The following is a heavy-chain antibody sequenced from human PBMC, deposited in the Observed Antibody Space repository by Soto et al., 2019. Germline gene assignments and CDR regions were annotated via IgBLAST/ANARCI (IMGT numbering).Heavy chain of an antibody. D-gene: IGHD3-9*01. CDR1: SRYA. Sequence: EVQLLESGGGLVQPGGSLRLSCAAFSRYAMSWVLQTPGKGLEWVSAMSDTGAGTDYAESVRGRFTIYRDNSKNTVYLRMKRLRAEDTAIYYCAKLTGFEFDGTSFDLWDQGTMVTVSS. V-gene: IGHV3-23*01. CDR3: AKLTGFEFDGTSFDL. J-gene: IGHJ3*01. CDR2: MSDTGAGT.